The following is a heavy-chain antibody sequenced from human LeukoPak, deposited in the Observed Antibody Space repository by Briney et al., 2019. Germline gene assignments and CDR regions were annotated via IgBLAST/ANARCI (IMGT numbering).Heavy chain of an antibody. V-gene: IGHV3-33*06. Sequence: GGSLRLSCAASGFTFSSYGMHWVRQAPGTGLEWVAVIWYDGSNKYYADSVKGRFTISRDNSKNTLYLQMNSLRAEDTAVYYCAKGNDFWSGYLDYWRQGTLVTVSS. CDR3: AKGNDFWSGYLDY. CDR2: IWYDGSNK. D-gene: IGHD3-3*01. J-gene: IGHJ4*02. CDR1: GFTFSSYG.